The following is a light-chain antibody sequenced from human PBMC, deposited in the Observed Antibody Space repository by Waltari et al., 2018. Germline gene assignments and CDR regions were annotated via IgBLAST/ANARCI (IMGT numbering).Light chain of an antibody. CDR3: QQYYNTPQT. CDR2: WAS. CDR1: QSVLYSSNNKNY. J-gene: IGKJ1*01. V-gene: IGKV4-1*01. Sequence: DIVMTQSTESLAVSLGESGNSKGKSSQSVLYSSNNKNYVAWYQQKPGQPPKSLIYWASTRESGVPDRFSGCGSGTDFTLTISSLQPEDVAVYYCQQYYNTPQTFGQGTEVEIK.